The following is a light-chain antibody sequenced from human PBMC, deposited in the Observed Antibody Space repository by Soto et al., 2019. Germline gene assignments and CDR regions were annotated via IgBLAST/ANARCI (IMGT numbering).Light chain of an antibody. V-gene: IGLV1-44*01. Sequence: QSVLTQPPSASGTPGQRVTISCSGGSSNIGTNSVNWYQQLPGRAPKLLIYNNDLQPSGVPDRFSGSKSGTSASLAISGLQSEDEADYYCAAWDDSLNGFYVFGIGTKLTVL. CDR3: AAWDDSLNGFYV. CDR1: SSNIGTNS. J-gene: IGLJ1*01. CDR2: NND.